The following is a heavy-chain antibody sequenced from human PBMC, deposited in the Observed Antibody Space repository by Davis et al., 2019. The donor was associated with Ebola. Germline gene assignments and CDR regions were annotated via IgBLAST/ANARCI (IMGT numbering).Heavy chain of an antibody. V-gene: IGHV3-23*01. CDR1: GFTFSSYA. D-gene: IGHD3-16*01. CDR2: ISVSGGST. Sequence: AGSLTLSCAASGFTFSSYAMSWVRQAPGKGLEWVSAISVSGGSTYYADSAKGRFTISRDNAKNSLYLQMNSLRAEDTAVYYCAKGAVYHYYYYGMDVWGQGTTVTVSS. CDR3: AKGAVYHYYYYGMDV. J-gene: IGHJ6*02.